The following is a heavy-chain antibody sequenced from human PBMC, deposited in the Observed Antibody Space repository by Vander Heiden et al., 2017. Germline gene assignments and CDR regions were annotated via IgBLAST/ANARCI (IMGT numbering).Heavy chain of an antibody. J-gene: IGHJ2*01. V-gene: IGHV4-30-2*01. D-gene: IGHD6-6*01. CDR2: IYRSGST. Sequence: QLQLQESGSGLVKPSQTLSLTCAVSGGSISSGGYSWSWIRQPPGKGLEWIGYIYRSGSTYYNPSLKSRVTISVDRSKNQFSLKLSSVTAADTAVYYCARVEYSSSSRYWYFDLWGRGTLVTVSS. CDR3: ARVEYSSSSRYWYFDL. CDR1: GGSISSGGYS.